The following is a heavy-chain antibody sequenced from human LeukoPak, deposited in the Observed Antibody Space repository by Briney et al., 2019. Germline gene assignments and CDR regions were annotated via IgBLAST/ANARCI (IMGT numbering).Heavy chain of an antibody. D-gene: IGHD5-12*01. CDR3: ARGGWLRPFDY. Sequence: TSETLSLTCAVYGGSFSGYYWSWIRQPPGKGLEWIGEINHSGSTNYNPSLESRVTISVDTSKNQFSLKLSSVTAADTAVYYCARGGWLRPFDYWGQGTLVTVSS. J-gene: IGHJ4*02. CDR2: INHSGST. CDR1: GGSFSGYY. V-gene: IGHV4-34*01.